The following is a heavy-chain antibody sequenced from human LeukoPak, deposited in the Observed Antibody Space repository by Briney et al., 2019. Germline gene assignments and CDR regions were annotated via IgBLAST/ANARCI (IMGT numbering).Heavy chain of an antibody. D-gene: IGHD2-2*01. CDR3: ARDINCSSTSCYARGQPGRYYYYGMDV. Sequence: PGRSLRLSCAASGFTFSDYYMSWIRQAPGKGLEWVSYISSSSSYTNYADSVKGRFTISRDNAKNSLYLQMNSLRAEDTAVYYCARDINCSSTSCYARGQPGRYYYYGMDVWGQGTTVTVSS. J-gene: IGHJ6*02. CDR1: GFTFSDYY. V-gene: IGHV3-11*06. CDR2: ISSSSSYT.